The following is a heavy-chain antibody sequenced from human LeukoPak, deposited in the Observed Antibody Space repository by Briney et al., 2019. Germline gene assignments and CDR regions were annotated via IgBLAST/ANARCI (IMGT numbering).Heavy chain of an antibody. CDR3: ARRMIRDYFYMDV. V-gene: IGHV3-53*01. CDR1: GFTVSSYY. J-gene: IGHJ6*03. D-gene: IGHD3-22*01. Sequence: GGSLRLSCAASGFTVSSYYMSWVRQAPGRGLEWVSVLYSDYSTYYADSVKGRFTISRDNSKNTLYLQMNSLRAEDTAVYYCARRMIRDYFYMDVWGKGTTVTVSS. CDR2: LYSDYST.